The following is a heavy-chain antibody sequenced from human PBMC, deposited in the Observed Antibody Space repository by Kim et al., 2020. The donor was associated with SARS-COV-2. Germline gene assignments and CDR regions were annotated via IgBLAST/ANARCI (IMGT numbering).Heavy chain of an antibody. D-gene: IGHD2-15*01. Sequence: SVKVSCKAEGGTFGTYPITWVRQAPGQGLEWMGGIIPIFGTPDYAQNFQGRVTLSADESTKTVYMELSSLRAEDTAVYYCAKKEIVGPLDYWGQGTLVTVSS. CDR2: IIPIFGTP. CDR1: GGTFGTYP. V-gene: IGHV1-69*13. J-gene: IGHJ4*02. CDR3: AKKEIVGPLDY.